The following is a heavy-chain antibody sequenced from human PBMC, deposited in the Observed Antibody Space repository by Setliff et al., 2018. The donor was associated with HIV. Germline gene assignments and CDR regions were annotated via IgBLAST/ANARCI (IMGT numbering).Heavy chain of an antibody. CDR2: VLYNGGT. J-gene: IGHJ3*02. Sequence: PSETLSLTCSVSGDSLGSHYWSWVRQPPGNGLEWIGEVLYNGGTRYNPSLENRVSMSVDTSKNQFSLKLLSVTAADTAVYYCRVWILRDTSDIWGQGTVVTVSS. CDR1: GDSLGSHY. V-gene: IGHV4-34*12. CDR3: RVWILRDTSDI. D-gene: IGHD1-1*01.